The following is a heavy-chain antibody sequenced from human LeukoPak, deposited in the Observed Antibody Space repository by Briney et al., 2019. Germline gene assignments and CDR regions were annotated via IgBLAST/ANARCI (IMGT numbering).Heavy chain of an antibody. D-gene: IGHD3-10*01. Sequence: ASVKVSCKASGYTFTSYYMHWVRQAPGQGLEWMGWINPNSGGTNYAQKFQGRVTMTRDTSISTAYMELSRLRSDDTAVYYCASAAARRGAFDIWGQGTMVTVSS. CDR3: ASAAARRGAFDI. CDR1: GYTFTSYY. V-gene: IGHV1-2*02. CDR2: INPNSGGT. J-gene: IGHJ3*02.